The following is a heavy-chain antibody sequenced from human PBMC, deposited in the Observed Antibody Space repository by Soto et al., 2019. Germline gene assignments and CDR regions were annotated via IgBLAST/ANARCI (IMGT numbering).Heavy chain of an antibody. V-gene: IGHV1-69*12. CDR3: ARDEGSYYERYYFDY. J-gene: IGHJ4*02. Sequence: QVQLVQSGAEVKKPGSSVKVSCKASGGTFSSDAISWVRQAPGQGLEWMGGIIPIFGTANYAQKFQGRVTITADESTSTAYMELSSLRSQDTAVYYCARDEGSYYERYYFDYSGQGTLVTVSS. CDR1: GGTFSSDA. CDR2: IIPIFGTA. D-gene: IGHD1-26*01.